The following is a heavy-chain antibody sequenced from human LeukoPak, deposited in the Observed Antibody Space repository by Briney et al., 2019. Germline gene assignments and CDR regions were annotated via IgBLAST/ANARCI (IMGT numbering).Heavy chain of an antibody. V-gene: IGHV4-34*01. CDR2: INHSGST. CDR1: GGSFSGYY. J-gene: IGHJ3*02. Sequence: SETLSLTCAVYGGSFSGYYWSWIRQPPGKGLEWIGEINHSGSTNYNPSLKSRVTISVDTSKNQFSLKLSSVTAADTAVYYCASLYGGAFDIWGQGTMVTVSS. D-gene: IGHD3-16*01. CDR3: ASLYGGAFDI.